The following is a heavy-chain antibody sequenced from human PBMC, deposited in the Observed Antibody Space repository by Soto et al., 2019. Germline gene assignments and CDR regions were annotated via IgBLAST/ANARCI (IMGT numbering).Heavy chain of an antibody. CDR1: GGSISSGGYY. D-gene: IGHD3-10*01. CDR2: IYYSGST. J-gene: IGHJ6*02. CDR3: ARGFGFGGMDV. Sequence: QVQLQESGPGLVKPSQTLSLTCTVSGGSISSGGYYWSWIRQHPGKGLEWIGYIYYSGSTYYNPSLKNRVTISVEASNNQFSLKLSSVAAADTAVYYCARGFGFGGMDVWGQGTTVTVSS. V-gene: IGHV4-31*03.